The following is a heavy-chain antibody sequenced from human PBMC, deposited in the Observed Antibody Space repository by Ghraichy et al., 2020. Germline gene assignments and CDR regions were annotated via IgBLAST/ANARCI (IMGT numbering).Heavy chain of an antibody. CDR1: GFSLSTSGVG. V-gene: IGHV2-5*01. Sequence: SGPTLVKPTQTLTLTCTFSGFSLSTSGVGVGWIRQPPGKALEWLALIYWNDDKRYSPSLKSRLTITKDTSKNQVVLTMTNMDPVDTATYYCAHKYYDFWSGYYTPIYFDSWGQGTLVTVSS. CDR2: IYWNDDK. J-gene: IGHJ4*02. CDR3: AHKYYDFWSGYYTPIYFDS. D-gene: IGHD3-3*01.